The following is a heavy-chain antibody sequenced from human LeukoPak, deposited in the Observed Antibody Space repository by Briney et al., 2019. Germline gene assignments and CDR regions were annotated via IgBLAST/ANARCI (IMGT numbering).Heavy chain of an antibody. CDR2: INYSGST. V-gene: IGHV4-39*01. Sequence: LRLSCAASGFTFSDYYMSWIRQPPGKGLEWIGSINYSGSTYYNPSLKSRVTISVDTSKNQFSLKLSSVTAADTAVYYCARQGDYGMDVWGQGTTVTVSS. J-gene: IGHJ6*02. CDR1: GFTFSDYY. CDR3: ARQGDYGMDV.